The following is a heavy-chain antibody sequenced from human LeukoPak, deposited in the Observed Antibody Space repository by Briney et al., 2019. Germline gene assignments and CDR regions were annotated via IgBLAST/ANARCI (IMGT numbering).Heavy chain of an antibody. D-gene: IGHD1-7*01. J-gene: IGHJ4*02. CDR3: ARGGWNYVRYYFDY. CDR2: INHSGST. CDR1: GGSSSDCY. Sequence: SETLSLTCAVYGGSSSDCYWSWIRQPPGKGLEWIGEINHSGSTNYNPSLKSRVTISVDTSKNQFSLKLSSVTAADTAVYYCARGGWNYVRYYFDYWGQGTLVTVSS. V-gene: IGHV4-34*01.